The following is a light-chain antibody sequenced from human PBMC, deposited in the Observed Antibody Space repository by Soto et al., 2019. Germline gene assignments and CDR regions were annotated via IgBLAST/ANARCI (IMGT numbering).Light chain of an antibody. CDR2: SNN. Sequence: QSVLPQPPSASGTPGQRVTISCSGSSSNIGSNTVSWYQQLPGTAPKLLIYSNNQRPSGVPDRFSGSKSGTSALLAISGLQSEDEADYYCAAWDDSLNGWVFGGGTKLTVL. V-gene: IGLV1-44*01. CDR1: SSNIGSNT. J-gene: IGLJ3*02. CDR3: AAWDDSLNGWV.